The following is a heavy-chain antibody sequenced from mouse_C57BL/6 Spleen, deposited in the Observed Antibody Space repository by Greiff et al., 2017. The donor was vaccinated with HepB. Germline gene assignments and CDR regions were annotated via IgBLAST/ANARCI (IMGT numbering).Heavy chain of an antibody. J-gene: IGHJ2*01. V-gene: IGHV1-26*01. D-gene: IGHD1-2*01. CDR3: AHSYYFDD. CDR2: INPNNGGT. Sequence: EVQLQQSGPELVKPGASVKISCKASGYKFTDYYMNWVKQSHGKSLEWIGDINPNNGGTSYNQKFKGKATLTVDKSSSTAYMELRSLTSEDSAVYYCAHSYYFDDWGQGTTLTVSS. CDR1: GYKFTDYY.